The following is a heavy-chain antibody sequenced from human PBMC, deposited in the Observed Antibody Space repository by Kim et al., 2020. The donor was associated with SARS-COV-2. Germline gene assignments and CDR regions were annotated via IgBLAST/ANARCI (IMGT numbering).Heavy chain of an antibody. Sequence: GGSLRLSCSASGFIFSDYGIHWVRRAPGMGLQYVSAITRDGGDSYYADSVKDRFTIFRDNSKNTLFLQMSGLRVEDTAVYYCVRYGRNYGPVHCGQGTLVTVTS. CDR2: ITRDGGDS. J-gene: IGHJ4*02. CDR1: GFIFSDYG. V-gene: IGHV3-64D*06. D-gene: IGHD3-10*01. CDR3: VRYGRNYGPVH.